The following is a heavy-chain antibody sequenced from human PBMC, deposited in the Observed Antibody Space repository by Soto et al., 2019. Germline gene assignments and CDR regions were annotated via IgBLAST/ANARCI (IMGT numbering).Heavy chain of an antibody. CDR1: GYTFTNYY. J-gene: IGHJ5*02. V-gene: IGHV1-46*01. CDR3: ARGGIRIAAAGSWFDP. Sequence: QVQLLQSGAEVKKPGASVKVSCTASGYTFTNYYMHWVRQAPGQGLEWMGLFNPGTLGRSYAQTFQGRVTMTRDTSTSTVDMDLSSLRSEDTAVYYCARGGIRIAAAGSWFDPWGQGTLVTVSS. CDR2: FNPGTLGR. D-gene: IGHD6-13*01.